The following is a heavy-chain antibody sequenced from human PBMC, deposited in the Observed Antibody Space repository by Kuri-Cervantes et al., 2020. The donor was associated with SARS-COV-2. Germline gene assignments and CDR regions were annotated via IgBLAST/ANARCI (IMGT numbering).Heavy chain of an antibody. CDR2: INHSGST. CDR3: ARWSPGSYRHHDAMDV. Sequence: GSLRLSCAVYGGSFSGYYWSWIRQPPGKGLEWIGEINHSGSTNYNPSLKSRVTISVDTSKNQFSLKLKFVTAADTAVYSCARWSPGSYRHHDAMDVWGQGTMVTVSS. J-gene: IGHJ3*01. D-gene: IGHD1-26*01. V-gene: IGHV4-34*01. CDR1: GGSFSGYY.